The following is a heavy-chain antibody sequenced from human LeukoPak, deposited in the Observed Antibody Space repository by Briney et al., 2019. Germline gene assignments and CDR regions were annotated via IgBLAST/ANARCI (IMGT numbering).Heavy chain of an antibody. Sequence: PGGSLRLSCAASGFTFSTYWMHWVRQTPGKGLVWVSRISSDGRSTYYADSVKGRFTISRDNAKNTLYLQMNSLRAEYTGVYYCARGARDGSGNYLFNYWGQGTLVTVSS. CDR2: ISSDGRST. V-gene: IGHV3-74*01. CDR3: ARGARDGSGNYLFNY. J-gene: IGHJ4*02. D-gene: IGHD3-10*01. CDR1: GFTFSTYW.